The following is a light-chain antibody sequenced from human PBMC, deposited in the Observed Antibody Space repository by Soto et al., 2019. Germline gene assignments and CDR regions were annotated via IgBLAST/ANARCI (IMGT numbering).Light chain of an antibody. CDR3: CSYAGTSYV. V-gene: IGLV2-11*02. Sequence: QSALTQPPSVSGSPGQSVAISCTGTSSDVGVYNYVSWYQQHPGKAPKFTIYDVTKRPSGVPDRVSGSKSGNTASLTISGLQAEDEADYYCCSYAGTSYVFGTGTKVTVL. CDR2: DVT. J-gene: IGLJ1*01. CDR1: SSDVGVYNY.